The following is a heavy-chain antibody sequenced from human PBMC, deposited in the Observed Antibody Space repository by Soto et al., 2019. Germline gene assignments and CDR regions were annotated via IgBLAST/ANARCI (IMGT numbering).Heavy chain of an antibody. CDR3: ASAKIGDYFQVY. CDR2: INSDGSTT. CDR1: GFPFSGYW. D-gene: IGHD4-17*01. Sequence: GGSLRLSCAVSGFPFSGYWMHWVRQATWKGLVWVSRINSDGSTTSYADSVKGRFTISRDNAKNTLYLQMDSLRAEDTAVYYCASAKIGDYFQVYWGQGILVTVCS. V-gene: IGHV3-74*01. J-gene: IGHJ4*02.